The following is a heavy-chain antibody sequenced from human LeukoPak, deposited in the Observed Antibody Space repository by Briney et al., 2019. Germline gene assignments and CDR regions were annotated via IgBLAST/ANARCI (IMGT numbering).Heavy chain of an antibody. CDR3: ARGQWLRFLDY. D-gene: IGHD5-12*01. CDR1: GGSISSYY. Sequence: PSETLSLTCTVSGGSISSYYWSWIRQPPGKGLEWIGYIYYSGSTNYNPSLKSRVTISVDTSKNQFSLKLSSVTAADTAVYYCARGQWLRFLDYWGQGTLVTVSS. J-gene: IGHJ4*02. CDR2: IYYSGST. V-gene: IGHV4-59*01.